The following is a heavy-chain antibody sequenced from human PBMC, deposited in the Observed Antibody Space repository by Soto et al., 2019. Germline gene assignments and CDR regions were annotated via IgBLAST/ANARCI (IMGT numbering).Heavy chain of an antibody. D-gene: IGHD1-26*01. CDR3: ARGLAGIVGPHFDY. Sequence: SETLSLTCAVYGGSFSGYYWSWIRQPPGKGLEWIGEINHSGSTNYNPSLKSRVTISVDTSKNQFSLKLSSVTAADTAVYYCARGLAGIVGPHFDYWGQGTLVTVSS. CDR1: GGSFSGYY. V-gene: IGHV4-34*01. CDR2: INHSGST. J-gene: IGHJ4*02.